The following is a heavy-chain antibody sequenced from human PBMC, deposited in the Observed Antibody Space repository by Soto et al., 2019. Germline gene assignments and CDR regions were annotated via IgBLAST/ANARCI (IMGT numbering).Heavy chain of an antibody. J-gene: IGHJ4*02. Sequence: LRLSCAASGFTFSSYAMHWVRQAPGKGLEWVAVISYDGSNKYYADSVKGRFTISRDNSKNTVYLQMSSLRPDDTAVYYCVNMMIARGAFDFWGQGTLVTVSS. CDR2: ISYDGSNK. D-gene: IGHD2-21*01. CDR3: VNMMIARGAFDF. V-gene: IGHV3-30*14. CDR1: GFTFSSYA.